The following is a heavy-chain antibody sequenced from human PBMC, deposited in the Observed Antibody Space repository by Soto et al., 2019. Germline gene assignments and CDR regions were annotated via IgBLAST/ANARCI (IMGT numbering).Heavy chain of an antibody. CDR3: ARDAAVGLFDY. CDR1: GYTFTSYG. V-gene: IGHV1-18*01. J-gene: IGHJ4*02. D-gene: IGHD3-3*01. CDR2: INPYNGNT. Sequence: QVQLVQSGAEVKKPGASVKVSCKASGYTFTSYGISWVRQAPGQGLEWMGWINPYNGNTKYAQKLQRRVTMTTDTSTSTAYMEVRSLRSDDTAVYYCARDAAVGLFDYWGQGTLVTVSS.